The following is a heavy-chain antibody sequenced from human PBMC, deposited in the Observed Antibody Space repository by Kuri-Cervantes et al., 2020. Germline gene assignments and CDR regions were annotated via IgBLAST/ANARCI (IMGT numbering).Heavy chain of an antibody. CDR2: ISSSSSYI. CDR1: GFTFSSYS. V-gene: IGHV3-21*01. D-gene: IGHD2-21*01. J-gene: IGHJ5*02. CDR3: ARDLGHTNWFDP. Sequence: GGSLRLSCAASGFTFSSYSMNWVRQAPGKGLEWVSSISSSSSYIYYADSVEGRFTISRDNAKNSLYLQMNSLRAEDTAVYYCARDLGHTNWFDPWGQGTLVTVSS.